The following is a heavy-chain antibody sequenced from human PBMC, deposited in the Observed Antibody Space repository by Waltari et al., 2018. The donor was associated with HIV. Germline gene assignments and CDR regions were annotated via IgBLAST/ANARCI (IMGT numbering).Heavy chain of an antibody. D-gene: IGHD3-10*01. CDR2: ISYDGMKK. Sequence: QVPFVESGGGVVQPGDVPRPSCAASRPDFGSAGLHWARQAPGKGLEWLAAISYDGMKKYYGDSLRGRLTISRDNSKKTLYLQMNTLRPEDTAIYFCARDSSQVHWFGESLALWGQGTLVIVSS. CDR1: RPDFGSAG. CDR3: ARDSSQVHWFGESLAL. J-gene: IGHJ4*02. V-gene: IGHV3-30*03.